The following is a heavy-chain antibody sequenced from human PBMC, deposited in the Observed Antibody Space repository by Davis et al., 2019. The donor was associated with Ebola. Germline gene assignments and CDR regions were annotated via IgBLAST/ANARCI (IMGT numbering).Heavy chain of an antibody. V-gene: IGHV4-39*07. CDR1: GGSISSGTHY. D-gene: IGHD6-6*01. Sequence: SETLSLTCSVSGGSISSGTHYWGWVRQPPGKGLEWIGAIYYNGRTYYNSSLESRVTISLDTSKNQFSLKLRSVTAADTAVYFCARLSGLFSTSSGALYFDLWGRGTLVSVSS. CDR2: IYYNGRT. J-gene: IGHJ2*01. CDR3: ARLSGLFSTSSGALYFDL.